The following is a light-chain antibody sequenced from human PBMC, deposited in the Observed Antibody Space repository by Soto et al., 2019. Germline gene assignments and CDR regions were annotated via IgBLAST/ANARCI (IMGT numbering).Light chain of an antibody. Sequence: DIQMTQSPPSLSASVGDRATITCQASQDIGNSLNWFQHKPGKAPNLVIYDASNLEIGVPSRFSGSGSGTDFTFTITSLRPEDIATYYCQKSDHLPLVGPGTKVESK. CDR2: DAS. V-gene: IGKV1-33*01. J-gene: IGKJ3*01. CDR1: QDIGNS. CDR3: QKSDHLPL.